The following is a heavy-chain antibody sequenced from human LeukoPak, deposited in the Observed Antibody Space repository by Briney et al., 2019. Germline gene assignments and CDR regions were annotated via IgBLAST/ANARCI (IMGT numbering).Heavy chain of an antibody. Sequence: SETLSLTCTVSGGSISSYYWSWIRQPPGKGLEWIGEINHSGSTNYNPSLKSRVTISVDTSKNQFSLKLSSVTAADTAVYYCARIYPAGRIAARPRWFDPWGQGTLVTVSS. CDR3: ARIYPAGRIAARPRWFDP. CDR1: GGSISSYY. V-gene: IGHV4-34*01. D-gene: IGHD6-6*01. J-gene: IGHJ5*02. CDR2: INHSGST.